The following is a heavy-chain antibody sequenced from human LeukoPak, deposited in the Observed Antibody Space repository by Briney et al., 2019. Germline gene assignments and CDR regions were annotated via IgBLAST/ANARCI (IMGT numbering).Heavy chain of an antibody. V-gene: IGHV3-30*04. D-gene: IGHD1-26*01. CDR2: ISYDGSNK. Sequence: PGGSLRLSCAASGFTFSNCAMHWVRQAPGKGLEWVAVISYDGSNKYYADSVKGRFTISRDNSKNTLYLQMNSLRTEDTAVYYCARAPAQLWWELGDYWGQGTLVTVSS. CDR3: ARAPAQLWWELGDY. J-gene: IGHJ4*02. CDR1: GFTFSNCA.